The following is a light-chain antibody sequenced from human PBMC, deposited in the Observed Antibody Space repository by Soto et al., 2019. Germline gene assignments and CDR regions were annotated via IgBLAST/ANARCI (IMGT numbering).Light chain of an antibody. CDR1: QSVSSTY. J-gene: IGKJ1*01. CDR3: QQYDGLPLT. V-gene: IGKV3-20*01. CDR2: GAS. Sequence: EIVLTQSPDTLSLSPGERATLSCRASQSVSSTYLAWFQQKPGQTPRLLISGASSRATGIPERFSGSGSGTDFTLTISSLQPEDLATYYCQQYDGLPLTFGQGTKVEIK.